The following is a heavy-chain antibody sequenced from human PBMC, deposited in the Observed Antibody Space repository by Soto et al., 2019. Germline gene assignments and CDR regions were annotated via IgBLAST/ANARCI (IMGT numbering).Heavy chain of an antibody. CDR2: IYHSGST. CDR1: GGSISSGGYS. Sequence: PSETLSLTCAVSGGSISSGGYSWSWIRQPPGKGLEWIGYIYHSGSTYYNPSLKSRVTISVDRSKNQFSLKLSSVTAAETAVYCAGSGYYHNSGMDVWGQGTTVTVSS. D-gene: IGHD3-22*01. CDR3: GSGYYHNSGMDV. V-gene: IGHV4-30-2*01. J-gene: IGHJ6*02.